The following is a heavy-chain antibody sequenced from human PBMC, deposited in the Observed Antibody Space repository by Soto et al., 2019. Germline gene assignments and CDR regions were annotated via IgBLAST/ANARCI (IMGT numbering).Heavy chain of an antibody. CDR1: GFTFSSYA. V-gene: IGHV3-30*07. J-gene: IGHJ4*02. D-gene: IGHD3-22*01. CDR2: ISTDGRDK. CDR3: ASHPRDSSGYWYYFDY. Sequence: PGGSLRLSCAASGFTFSSYAMHWVRQAPGKGLEWVAVISTDGRDKYHADSVKGRFTISRDNAKNSLYLQMNSLRAEDTAVYYCASHPRDSSGYWYYFDYWGQGTLVTVSS.